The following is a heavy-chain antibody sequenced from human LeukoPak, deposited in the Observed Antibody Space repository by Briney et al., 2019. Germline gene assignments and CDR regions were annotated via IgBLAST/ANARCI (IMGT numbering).Heavy chain of an antibody. J-gene: IGHJ4*02. CDR2: IYTSGST. D-gene: IGHD6-19*01. Sequence: SETLSLTCTVSGGSISSYYWSSIRQPAGKGLEWIGRIYTSGSTNYNPSLKSRVTISVDTSKNQFSLKLSSVTAADTAVYYCARVNSGSGWYFDYWGQGTLVTVSS. V-gene: IGHV4-4*07. CDR3: ARVNSGSGWYFDY. CDR1: GGSISSYY.